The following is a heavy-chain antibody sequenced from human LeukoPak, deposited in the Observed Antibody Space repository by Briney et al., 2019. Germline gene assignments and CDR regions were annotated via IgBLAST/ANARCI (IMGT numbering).Heavy chain of an antibody. J-gene: IGHJ3*02. V-gene: IGHV3-30-3*01. CDR2: ISYDGSNK. D-gene: IGHD6-13*01. Sequence: PGGSLRLSCAASGFTFSSYAMHWVRQAPGKGLEWVAVISYDGSNKYYADSVKGRFTISRDNSKNTLYLQMNSLRAEDTAVYYCARGWSSNWFDAFDIWGQGKMVTVSS. CDR1: GFTFSSYA. CDR3: ARGWSSNWFDAFDI.